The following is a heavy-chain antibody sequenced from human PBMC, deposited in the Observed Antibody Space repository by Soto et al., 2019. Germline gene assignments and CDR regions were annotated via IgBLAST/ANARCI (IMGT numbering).Heavy chain of an antibody. CDR1: GYSFTSYW. Sequence: EVQLVQSGAEVKKPGESLKISCKGSGYSFTSYWIGWVRQMPGKGLEWMGIIYPGDSDTRYSPSFQGQVTISADKSISTAYLQWSSLKASDTAMYYCARDRHYYDSSGSNYAFDIWGQGTMVTVSS. CDR3: ARDRHYYDSSGSNYAFDI. V-gene: IGHV5-51*01. D-gene: IGHD3-22*01. J-gene: IGHJ3*02. CDR2: IYPGDSDT.